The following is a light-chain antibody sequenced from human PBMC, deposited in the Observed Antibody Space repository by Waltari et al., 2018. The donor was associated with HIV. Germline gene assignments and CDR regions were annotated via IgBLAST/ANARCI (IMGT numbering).Light chain of an antibody. J-gene: IGLJ3*02. V-gene: IGLV3-25*03. CDR3: QAADSSGTYKGNWV. CDR2: KDR. Sequence: SYELTQPPSVSVSPGQTARITCSGDALPKQYAYWYQQKPGQAPVLVIYKDRERPSGIPERFSGSSAGTTVTLTISGGQAEDEADYYCQAADSSGTYKGNWVFGGGTKLTVL. CDR1: ALPKQY.